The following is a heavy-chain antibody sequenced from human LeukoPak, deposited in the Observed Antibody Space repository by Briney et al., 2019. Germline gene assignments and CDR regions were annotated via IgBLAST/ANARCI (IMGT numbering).Heavy chain of an antibody. Sequence: GGSLRLSCAAYGFTFSSYGMHWVRQAPGKGLEWVAVISYDGSNKYYADSVKGRFTISRDNSKNTLYLQMNSLRAEDTAVYYCAKGATAIFGWFDPWGQGTLVTVSS. CDR1: GFTFSSYG. V-gene: IGHV3-30*18. J-gene: IGHJ5*02. D-gene: IGHD2-2*02. CDR3: AKGATAIFGWFDP. CDR2: ISYDGSNK.